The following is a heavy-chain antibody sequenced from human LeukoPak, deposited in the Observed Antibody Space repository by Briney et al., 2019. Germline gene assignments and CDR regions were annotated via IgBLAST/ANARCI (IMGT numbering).Heavy chain of an antibody. Sequence: SETLSLTCTVSGGSISGYYWSWIRQPPGKGLEWIGYIYYSGSTNYNPSLKSRVTISVDTSKNQFSLKLTSVTAADTAVYYCARVGHNCGGDCYSPWFDPWGQGTLVTVSS. CDR2: IYYSGST. D-gene: IGHD2-21*02. J-gene: IGHJ5*02. CDR1: GGSISGYY. V-gene: IGHV4-59*01. CDR3: ARVGHNCGGDCYSPWFDP.